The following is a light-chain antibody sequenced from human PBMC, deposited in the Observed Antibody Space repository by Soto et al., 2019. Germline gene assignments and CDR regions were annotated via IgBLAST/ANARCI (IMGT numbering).Light chain of an antibody. Sequence: DIQMTQSPATLSASVGDIVTVTGRASQSVRSWLAWYQQKPGTAPKLLIFDASRLESGVPSRFSGSGFGTEFTLTISSMQPDDFATFYCQQYNGYSRTFGQGTKVDIK. J-gene: IGKJ1*01. V-gene: IGKV1-5*01. CDR1: QSVRSW. CDR2: DAS. CDR3: QQYNGYSRT.